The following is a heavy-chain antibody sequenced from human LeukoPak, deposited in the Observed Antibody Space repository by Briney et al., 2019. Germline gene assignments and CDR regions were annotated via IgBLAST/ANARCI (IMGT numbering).Heavy chain of an antibody. D-gene: IGHD5-12*01. CDR2: MNPNSGNT. V-gene: IGHV1-8*01. CDR1: GYTFTSYD. Sequence: ASVKVSCKASGYTFTSYDINWVRQATGRGLEWMGWMNPNSGNTGYAQKFQGRVTMTRNTSISTAYMELSSLRSEDTAVYYCASSLSQSGYDYYYYGMDVWGQGTTVTVSS. CDR3: ASSLSQSGYDYYYYGMDV. J-gene: IGHJ6*02.